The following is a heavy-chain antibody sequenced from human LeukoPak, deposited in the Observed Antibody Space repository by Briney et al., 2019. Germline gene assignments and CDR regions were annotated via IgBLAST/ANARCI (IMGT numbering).Heavy chain of an antibody. J-gene: IGHJ2*01. CDR3: ARGGRSLVAAQFDL. CDR2: INHSGST. V-gene: IGHV4-34*01. Sequence: SSETLSLTCAVYGGSFSGYQWCWIRQPPGKGLEWIGEINHSGSTNYNPSLKSRVTISVDTSKNQFSLKLSSVTAADTAVYYCARGGRSLVAAQFDLWGRGTLVTVSS. D-gene: IGHD2-15*01. CDR1: GGSFSGYQ.